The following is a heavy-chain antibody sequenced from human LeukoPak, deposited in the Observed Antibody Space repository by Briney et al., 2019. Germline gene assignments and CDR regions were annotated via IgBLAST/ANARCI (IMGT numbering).Heavy chain of an antibody. CDR2: ISNDGRYI. J-gene: IGHJ4*02. CDR3: ATVMGSSPSTAYFAY. Sequence: GRSMRLASGGSGFIFINNAINWVRQTPGKGLEWLSAISNDGRYIYYTDSVKGRFTTSRDNSRNTVYLQMNGLRVEDTAVYYCATVMGSSPSTAYFAYWGQGTLVTVSS. V-gene: IGHV3-23*01. D-gene: IGHD6-6*01. CDR1: GFIFINNA.